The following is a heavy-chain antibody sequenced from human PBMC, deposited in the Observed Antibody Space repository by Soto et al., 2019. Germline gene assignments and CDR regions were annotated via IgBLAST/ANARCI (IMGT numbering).Heavy chain of an antibody. CDR1: GFTFSSYS. V-gene: IGHV3-48*01. J-gene: IGHJ6*02. Sequence: EVQLVESGGGLVQPGGSLRLSCAASGFTFSSYSMNWVRQAPGKGLEWVSYISSSSSTIYYADSVKGRFTISRDNAKNSLYLQMNSLRAEDTAVYYCARDVSSWSIPYYYYYYGMDVWGQGTTVTVSS. CDR3: ARDVSSWSIPYYYYYYGMDV. CDR2: ISSSSSTI. D-gene: IGHD6-13*01.